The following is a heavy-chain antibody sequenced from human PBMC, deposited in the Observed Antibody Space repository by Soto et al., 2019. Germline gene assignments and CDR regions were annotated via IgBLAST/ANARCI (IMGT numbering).Heavy chain of an antibody. CDR3: ALGDPPP. Sequence: QVQLQESGPGLVKPSETLSLNCTVSGASITDVYRSWIRQPAGEGLEWIGLVYSSGSSNYNPSLKSRVTMSLDTSKNHFSLTLTSVPAADTAVYYCALGDPPPWGQGTLVIVSS. CDR1: GASITDVY. CDR2: VYSSGSS. D-gene: IGHD1-26*01. J-gene: IGHJ3*01. V-gene: IGHV4-4*07.